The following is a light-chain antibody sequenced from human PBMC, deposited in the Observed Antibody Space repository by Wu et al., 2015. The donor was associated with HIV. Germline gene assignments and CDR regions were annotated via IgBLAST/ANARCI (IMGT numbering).Light chain of an antibody. CDR3: QHYASWPLT. Sequence: TQSPTTLSLSPGERATLSCRASQSVGNNLAWYQQKPGQAPRLLIYGAFTRATGIPGRFSGSGSGTEFTLTITSLESEDFAVYFCQHYASWPLTFGGGTRVEIK. J-gene: IGKJ4*01. CDR1: QSVGNN. V-gene: IGKV3-15*01. CDR2: GAF.